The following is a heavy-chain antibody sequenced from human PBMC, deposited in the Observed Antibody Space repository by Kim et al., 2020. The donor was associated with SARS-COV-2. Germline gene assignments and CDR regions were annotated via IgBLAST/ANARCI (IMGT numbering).Heavy chain of an antibody. V-gene: IGHV3-74*01. CDR3: VRGGVQTGGDS. J-gene: IGHJ4*02. Sequence: GGSLRLSCAASGSSLSYYWMHWVRQAPGKGLVWVSLIETDGRTTRYADSVKGRFTLSRDKAKNTLSLQMNRLRVEDTAIYYCVRGGVQTGGDSWGQGTLVTVSS. CDR1: GSSLSYYW. CDR2: IETDGRTT. D-gene: IGHD1-1*01.